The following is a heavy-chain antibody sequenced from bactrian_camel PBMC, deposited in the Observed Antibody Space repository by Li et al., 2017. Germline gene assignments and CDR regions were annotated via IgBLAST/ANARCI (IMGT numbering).Heavy chain of an antibody. CDR3: ATVAGSFSDDYARARAYVY. CDR1: GFVFSGLP. CDR2: ISSLGALT. D-gene: IGHD4*01. V-gene: IGHV3S1*01. Sequence: HVQLVESGGGLVQPGGSLRLSCVASGFVFSGLPMSWVRQAPGKGVEWLSSISSLGALTYYADSVKGRFTISRDNAKNTLYLQMNSLKSEDTALYYCATVAGSFSDDYARARAYVYWGQGTQVTV. J-gene: IGHJ4*01.